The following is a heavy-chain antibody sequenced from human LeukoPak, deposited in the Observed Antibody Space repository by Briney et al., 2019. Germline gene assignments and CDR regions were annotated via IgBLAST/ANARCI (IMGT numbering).Heavy chain of an antibody. CDR1: GFTLSGSG. CDR2: ISYDGSNK. D-gene: IGHD6-19*01. V-gene: IGHV3-30*18. Sequence: GRSLRLSCAASGFTLSGSGMHWVRQAPGKGLEWVAFISYDGSNKYFADSVKGRFTISRDISKNALYLQMNSLRAEETAVYYCAKDRGGGEQWLVWGQGTLVTVSS. CDR3: AKDRGGGEQWLV. J-gene: IGHJ4*02.